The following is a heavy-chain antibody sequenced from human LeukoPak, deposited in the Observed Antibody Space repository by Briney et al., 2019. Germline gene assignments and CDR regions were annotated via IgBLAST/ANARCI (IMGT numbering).Heavy chain of an antibody. Sequence: ASVKVSCKASGYTFTSYGISWVRQAPGQGLEWMGWISAYNGNTNYAQKLQGRVTMTTDTSTSTAYMELRSLRSDDTAVYYCARVRYYDSSGPPGGDYWGQGTLVTVSS. CDR1: GYTFTSYG. D-gene: IGHD3-22*01. J-gene: IGHJ4*02. V-gene: IGHV1-18*01. CDR3: ARVRYYDSSGPPGGDY. CDR2: ISAYNGNT.